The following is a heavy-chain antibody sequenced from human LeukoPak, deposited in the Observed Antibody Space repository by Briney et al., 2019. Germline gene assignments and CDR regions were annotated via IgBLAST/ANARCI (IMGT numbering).Heavy chain of an antibody. J-gene: IGHJ4*02. CDR2: ISGSGDAT. D-gene: IGHD6-19*01. CDR3: ARHTSDQPFDY. Sequence: GGSLRLSCAASGFTFSNYAMTWVRQAPGKGVEWVSAISGSGDATYYADSVKGRFTISRDNSKNTLYLQMNSLRAEDTAVYYCARHTSDQPFDYWGQGTLVTVSS. V-gene: IGHV3-23*01. CDR1: GFTFSNYA.